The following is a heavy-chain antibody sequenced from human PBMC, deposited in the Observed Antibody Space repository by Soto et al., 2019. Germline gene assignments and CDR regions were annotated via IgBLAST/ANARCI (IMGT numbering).Heavy chain of an antibody. CDR2: IYPGGSDT. Sequence: GESLKISCKGSGYSFTTYWIVWVRQMPGKGLEWMGIIYPGGSDTRYSPSFQGQVTISVDKSISTAYLQWSSLKASDTAMYYCASCGADAGKDWFDPRAQRTPVTVSS. J-gene: IGHJ5*02. V-gene: IGHV5-51*01. D-gene: IGHD2-21*01. CDR3: ASCGADAGKDWFDP. CDR1: GYSFTTYW.